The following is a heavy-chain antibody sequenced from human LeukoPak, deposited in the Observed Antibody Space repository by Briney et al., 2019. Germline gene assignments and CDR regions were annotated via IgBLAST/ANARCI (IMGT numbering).Heavy chain of an antibody. V-gene: IGHV3-53*01. Sequence: GGSLRLSCAASGFTVISNYMSWVRQAPGKGLEWASVIYSGGSTYYADSVKGRFTISRDNSKNTLYLQMNSLRAEDTAVYYCASGSGSDRTPYYYMDVWGTGTTVTVSS. J-gene: IGHJ6*03. CDR2: IYSGGST. CDR1: GFTVISNY. D-gene: IGHD3-10*01. CDR3: ASGSGSDRTPYYYMDV.